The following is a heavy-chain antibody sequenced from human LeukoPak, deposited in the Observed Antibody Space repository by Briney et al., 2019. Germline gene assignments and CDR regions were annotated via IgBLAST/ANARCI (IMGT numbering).Heavy chain of an antibody. J-gene: IGHJ3*01. CDR2: IRYDGSNK. D-gene: IGHD5-12*01. V-gene: IGHV3-30*02. Sequence: QPGGSLRLSCAGSGFTFSSYEMNWVRQAPGKGLEWVAFIRYDGSNKYYADSVKGRLTISRDNSKNTLYLQMSSLRADDTAVYYCARVRVATTGRYDALNLWGQGTMVTVSS. CDR1: GFTFSSYE. CDR3: ARVRVATTGRYDALNL.